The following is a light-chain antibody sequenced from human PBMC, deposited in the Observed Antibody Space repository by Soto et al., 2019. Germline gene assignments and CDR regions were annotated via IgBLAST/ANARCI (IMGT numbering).Light chain of an antibody. Sequence: SVLTQPASVSGSPGQSITISCTGTSSDVGDYKYVSWYQQHPGKAPKLIIYEVSNRPSGISNRFSGSKSGNTASLTISGLQAEDEADYYCNSCTDTTSLIFGGGTKLTVL. V-gene: IGLV2-14*01. CDR3: NSCTDTTSLI. J-gene: IGLJ2*01. CDR2: EVS. CDR1: SSDVGDYKY.